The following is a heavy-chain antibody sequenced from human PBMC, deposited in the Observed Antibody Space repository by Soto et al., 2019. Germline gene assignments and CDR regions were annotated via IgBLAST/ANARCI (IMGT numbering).Heavy chain of an antibody. D-gene: IGHD6-6*01. J-gene: IGHJ6*02. Sequence: QVQLVESGGGVVQPGRSLRLSCAASGFTFSSYSMHWVRQAPGKGLEWVAVISYDGSNKYYADSVKGRFTISRDNSKNTLYLQMNSLRAEDTAVYYCAVGESSSSMDVWGQGTTVTVSS. CDR1: GFTFSSYS. CDR3: AVGESSSSMDV. CDR2: ISYDGSNK. V-gene: IGHV3-30*03.